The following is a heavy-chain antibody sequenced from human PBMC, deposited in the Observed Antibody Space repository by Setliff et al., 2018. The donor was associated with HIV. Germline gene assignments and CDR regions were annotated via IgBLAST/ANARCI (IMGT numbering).Heavy chain of an antibody. Sequence: LSLTCTVSGGSISSSSYYWGWIRQPPGKGLEWIGSIYYSGSTYYNPSLKSRVTISVDTSKNQFSLKLSSVTAADTAVYYCARSPGVATITIFDYWGQGTLVTVSS. CDR2: IYYSGST. J-gene: IGHJ4*02. D-gene: IGHD5-12*01. CDR1: GGSISSSSYY. V-gene: IGHV4-39*01. CDR3: ARSPGVATITIFDY.